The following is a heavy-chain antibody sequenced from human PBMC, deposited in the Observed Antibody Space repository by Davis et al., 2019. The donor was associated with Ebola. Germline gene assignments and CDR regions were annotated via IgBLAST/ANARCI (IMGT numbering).Heavy chain of an antibody. D-gene: IGHD6-13*01. CDR2: IWYDGSNK. CDR1: GFTFSSYG. CDR3: AKDIAQQQLVPFFDY. J-gene: IGHJ4*02. Sequence: PGGSLRLSCAASGFTFSSYGIHWVRQAPGKGLEWVAVIWYDGSNKYYADSVKGRFTISRDNSKNTLYLQMNSLRAEDTAVYYCAKDIAQQQLVPFFDYWGQGTLVTVSS. V-gene: IGHV3-33*06.